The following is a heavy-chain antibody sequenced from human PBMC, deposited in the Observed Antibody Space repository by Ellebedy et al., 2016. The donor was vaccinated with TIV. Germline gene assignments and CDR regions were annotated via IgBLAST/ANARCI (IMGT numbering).Heavy chain of an antibody. CDR1: GFTFNNYA. Sequence: GGSLRLSCAASGFTFNNYAMSWVRQAPGKGLEWVSAISGGGGSTWYADSVKGRFTISRDNSKNTLYLHMNSLRAEDTAVYYCAILLDSRGAFDIWGQGTMVTVSS. CDR3: AILLDSRGAFDI. V-gene: IGHV3-23*01. D-gene: IGHD3-22*01. CDR2: ISGGGGST. J-gene: IGHJ3*02.